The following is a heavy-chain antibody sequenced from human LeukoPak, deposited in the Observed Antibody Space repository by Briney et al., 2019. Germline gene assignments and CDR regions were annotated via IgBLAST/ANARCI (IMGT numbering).Heavy chain of an antibody. V-gene: IGHV3-23*01. CDR1: GFMFDIYA. Sequence: PGGSLRLSCAASGFMFDIYAMTWVRQAPGKGLEWVSGVSASANSTYYADGVKGRFTISRDNTRNTLYLQMNSLRAEDTAVYYCAKGNKISSTFEYFQHWGQGTLVTVSS. CDR2: VSASANST. J-gene: IGHJ1*01. D-gene: IGHD6-13*01. CDR3: AKGNKISSTFEYFQH.